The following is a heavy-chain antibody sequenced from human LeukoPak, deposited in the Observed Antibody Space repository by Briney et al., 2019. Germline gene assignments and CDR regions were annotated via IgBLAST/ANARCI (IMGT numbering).Heavy chain of an antibody. CDR2: ISGSGGST. D-gene: IGHD3-3*01. CDR1: GFTFSSYA. Sequence: GGSLRLSCAASGFTFSSYAMSWVRQAPGKGLEWVSAISGSGGSTYYADSVKGRFTISRDNSKNTLYLQMNGLRAEDTAVYYCAKDHYDFWSGYPYYFDYWGQGTLVTVSS. V-gene: IGHV3-23*01. J-gene: IGHJ4*02. CDR3: AKDHYDFWSGYPYYFDY.